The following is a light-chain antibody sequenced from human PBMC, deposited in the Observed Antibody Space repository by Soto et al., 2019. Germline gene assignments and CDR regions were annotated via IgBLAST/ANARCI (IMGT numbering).Light chain of an antibody. V-gene: IGKV3-20*01. CDR3: QQYGSSLIT. J-gene: IGKJ1*01. CDR1: QSISSNY. CDR2: VAS. Sequence: EIVLTQSPGTLSLSPGERATLSCRASQSISSNYLAWYQQKPGQAPRLLIYVASSRASGIPDRFSGSGSGTDSTLTISKLEPEDFAVYYCQQYGSSLITFGQVTKVEIK.